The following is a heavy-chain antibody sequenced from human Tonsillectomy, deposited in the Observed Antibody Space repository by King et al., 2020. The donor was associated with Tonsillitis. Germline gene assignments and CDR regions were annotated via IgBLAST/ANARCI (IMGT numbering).Heavy chain of an antibody. CDR2: SDPHDSHT. Sequence: QLVQSGAEVKKPGESLRISCKGSANSFTTYWISWVRQKTGKGLEWMGMSDPHDSHTNYSPSFQGHVTISADKSISTAYLQWSSLKASDTAMYYCAGSFYDILTGSPWDYWGQGSLVTVSS. CDR1: ANSFTTYW. CDR3: AGSFYDILTGSPWDY. J-gene: IGHJ4*02. D-gene: IGHD3-9*01. V-gene: IGHV5-10-1*03.